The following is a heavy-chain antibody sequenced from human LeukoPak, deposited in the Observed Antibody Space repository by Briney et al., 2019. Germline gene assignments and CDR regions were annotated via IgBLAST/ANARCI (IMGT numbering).Heavy chain of an antibody. CDR1: GGSFSGYY. V-gene: IGHV4-34*01. CDR2: INHSGST. Sequence: SETLSLTCAVYGGSFSGYYWSWIRQPPGKGLEWSGEINHSGSTNYNPSLKSRVTISVDTSMNQFSLKLSSVTAADTAVYYCARGPSRFDPWGQGTLVTVSS. CDR3: ARGPSRFDP. J-gene: IGHJ5*02.